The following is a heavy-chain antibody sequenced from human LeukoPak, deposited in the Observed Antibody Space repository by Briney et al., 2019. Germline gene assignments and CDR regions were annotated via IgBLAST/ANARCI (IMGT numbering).Heavy chain of an antibody. V-gene: IGHV3-30*04. J-gene: IGHJ4*02. D-gene: IGHD5-18*01. CDR1: GFTFSSYA. CDR2: ISYDGSNK. Sequence: GRSLRLSCAASGFTFSSYAMHWVRQAPGKGLEWVAVISYDGSNKYYADSVKGRFTISRDNSKNTLYLQMNSLRAEDAAVYYCARASDGTEDYWGQGTLVTVSS. CDR3: ARASDGTEDY.